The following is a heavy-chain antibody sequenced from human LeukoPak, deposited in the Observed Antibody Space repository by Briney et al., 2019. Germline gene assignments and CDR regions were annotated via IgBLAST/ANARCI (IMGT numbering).Heavy chain of an antibody. CDR3: ARHRIAVAGTSYYYYGMDV. D-gene: IGHD6-19*01. Sequence: GESLKISCKGSGYSFTSYWIGWVRQMPGKGLDWIGIIYPGDSDTRYSPSFQGQVTISADKSISTAYLQWSSLKASDTAMYYCARHRIAVAGTSYYYYGMDVWGKGTTVTVSS. V-gene: IGHV5-51*01. J-gene: IGHJ6*04. CDR2: IYPGDSDT. CDR1: GYSFTSYW.